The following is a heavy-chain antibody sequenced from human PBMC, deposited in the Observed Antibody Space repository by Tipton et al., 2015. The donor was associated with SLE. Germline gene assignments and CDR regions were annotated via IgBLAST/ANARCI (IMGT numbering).Heavy chain of an antibody. D-gene: IGHD4-17*01. CDR2: IYHSGST. Sequence: TLSLTCTVSGDSISSSKWWSWVRQSPGKGLEWIAEIYHSGSTNYNPSLKSRVTISVDRSKNQFSLKLSSVTAADTAVYYCARDGLYLDYGDYYYGMDVWGQGTTVTVSS. CDR1: GDSISSSKW. V-gene: IGHV4-4*02. CDR3: ARDGLYLDYGDYYYGMDV. J-gene: IGHJ6*02.